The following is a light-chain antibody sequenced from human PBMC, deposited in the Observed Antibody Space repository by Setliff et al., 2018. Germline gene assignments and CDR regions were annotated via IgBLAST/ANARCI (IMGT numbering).Light chain of an antibody. CDR2: DVS. CDR1: SSDIGAYDY. CDR3: SSYSTRTSLDV. Sequence: QSVLTQPASVSGSPGQSITIYCIGSSSDIGAYDYVAWYQQHPGKAPKLMIYDVSHRPSVVSHRFSASKSGNTASLTISGLQVEDEADYYCSSYSTRTSLDVFGTGTKVTVL. V-gene: IGLV2-14*03. J-gene: IGLJ1*01.